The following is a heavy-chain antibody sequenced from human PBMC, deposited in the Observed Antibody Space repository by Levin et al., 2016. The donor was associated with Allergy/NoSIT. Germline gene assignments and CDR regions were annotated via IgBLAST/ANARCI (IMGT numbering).Heavy chain of an antibody. Sequence: PGKGLEWIGSIYYSGSTYYNPSLKSRVTISVDTSKNQFSLKLSSVTAADTAVYYCARHISVYYGSGSSVDYWGQGTLVTVSS. D-gene: IGHD3-10*01. J-gene: IGHJ4*02. V-gene: IGHV4-39*01. CDR3: ARHISVYYGSGSSVDY. CDR2: IYYSGST.